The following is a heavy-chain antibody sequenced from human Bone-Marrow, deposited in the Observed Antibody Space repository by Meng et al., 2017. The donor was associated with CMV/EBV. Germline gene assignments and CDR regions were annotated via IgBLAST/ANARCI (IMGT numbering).Heavy chain of an antibody. J-gene: IGHJ6*02. CDR3: ARARRYSQGGMDV. CDR2: ISSSSSTI. D-gene: IGHD1-26*01. CDR1: GFTFSSYS. Sequence: GESLKISCAASGFTFSSYSMNWVRQAPGKGLEWVSYISSSSSTIYYADSVKGRFTISRDNAKNSLYLQMNSLRAEDTAVYYCARARRYSQGGMDVWGQGTTVTVSS. V-gene: IGHV3-48*04.